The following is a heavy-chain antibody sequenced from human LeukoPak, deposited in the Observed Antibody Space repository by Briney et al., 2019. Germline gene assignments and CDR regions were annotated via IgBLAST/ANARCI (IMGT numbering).Heavy chain of an antibody. CDR3: AGSIAARPLDY. CDR2: IYSGGST. J-gene: IGHJ4*02. CDR1: GFTFSSYA. D-gene: IGHD6-6*01. Sequence: PGGSLRLSCAASGFTFSSYAMSWVRQAPGKGLEWVSVIYSGGSTYYADSVKGRFTISRDNSKNTLYLQMNSLRAEDTAVYYCAGSIAARPLDYWGQGTLVTVSS. V-gene: IGHV3-53*01.